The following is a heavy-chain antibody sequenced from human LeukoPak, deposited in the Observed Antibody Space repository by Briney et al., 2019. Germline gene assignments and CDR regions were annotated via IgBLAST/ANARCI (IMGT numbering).Heavy chain of an antibody. J-gene: IGHJ5*01. Sequence: PGGSLRLSCAASGFIFSSYAMSWVRQAPGKGPEWVSAIGSRDVYTYYADSVKGRLTVSRDDPKNTLYLQMNTLRDDDTAVYYCAKWGDYDILTGYYVCDFWGHGTLVRVS. CDR3: AKWGDYDILTGYYVCDF. V-gene: IGHV3-23*01. CDR1: GFIFSSYA. CDR2: IGSRDVYT. D-gene: IGHD3-9*01.